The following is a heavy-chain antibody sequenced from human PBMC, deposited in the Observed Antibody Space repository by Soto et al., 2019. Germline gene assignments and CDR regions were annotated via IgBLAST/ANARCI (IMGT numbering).Heavy chain of an antibody. Sequence: QVPLVESGGGVVQPGRSLRLSCAASGFTFSTTGMHWVRQAPGKGLEWVAMISHDGGEKFYTDSVKGRFTISRDTSKNTLYLQMDSLRPEDTAVYHCAKDLYGAGWSNYFDPWGQGTLVTVSS. J-gene: IGHJ5*02. CDR2: ISHDGGEK. V-gene: IGHV3-30*18. CDR1: GFTFSTTG. D-gene: IGHD6-19*01. CDR3: AKDLYGAGWSNYFDP.